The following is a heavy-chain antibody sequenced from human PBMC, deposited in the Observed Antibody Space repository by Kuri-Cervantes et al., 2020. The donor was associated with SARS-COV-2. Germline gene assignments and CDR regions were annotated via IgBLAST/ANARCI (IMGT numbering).Heavy chain of an antibody. J-gene: IGHJ4*02. V-gene: IGHV1-58*01. CDR2: IVVGSGYT. D-gene: IGHD4-17*01. Sequence: SVKVSCKASGFTFSTSAVQWVRQAPGQHLEWIGWIVVGSGYTRYAPKFQSRVTITSDVSTTTAYLDLTGLTSEDTAVYFCATEPGGDFSGFDYWGQGTLVTVSS. CDR3: ATEPGGDFSGFDY. CDR1: GFTFSTSA.